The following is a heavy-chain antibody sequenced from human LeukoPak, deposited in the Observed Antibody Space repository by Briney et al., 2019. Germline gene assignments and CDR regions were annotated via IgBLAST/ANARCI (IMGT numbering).Heavy chain of an antibody. CDR2: INPSGGST. Sequence: GASVKVSCKASGYTFTNFDINWVRQATGQGLEWMGIINPSGGSTSYAQKFQGRVTMTRDMSTSTVYMELGSLRSEDKAVYYCAREIGPIQLHLWGSAFDYWGQGTLVTVSS. J-gene: IGHJ4*02. CDR3: AREIGPIQLHLWGSAFDY. CDR1: GYTFTNFD. V-gene: IGHV1-46*01. D-gene: IGHD5-24*01.